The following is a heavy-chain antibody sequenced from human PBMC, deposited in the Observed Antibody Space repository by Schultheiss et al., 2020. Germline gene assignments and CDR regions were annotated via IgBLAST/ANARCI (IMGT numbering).Heavy chain of an antibody. CDR2: TDHSGST. CDR3: ARGYCSGGSCSQV. Sequence: SETLSLTCTVSGGSVSRGGYSWTWIRQPPGKGLEWIGYTDHSGSTSYNPSLKSRVTISVDRSKNQFSLKLSSVTAADTAVYYCARGYCSGGSCSQVWGQGTLVTVSS. J-gene: IGHJ4*02. D-gene: IGHD2-15*01. CDR1: GGSVSRGGYS. V-gene: IGHV4-30-2*01.